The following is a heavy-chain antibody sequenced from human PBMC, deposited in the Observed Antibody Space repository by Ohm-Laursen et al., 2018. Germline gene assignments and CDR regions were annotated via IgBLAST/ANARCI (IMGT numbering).Heavy chain of an antibody. CDR2: INPDGSEK. CDR3: ATTGVGL. Sequence: SLRLSRTASGFTFSNSWMRWFRQASGKGLAWVANINPDGSEKSYVDSVRGRFTISRDNAKNSLYLQMNSLTAEGTASYYCATTGVGLWGQGTMVTVSS. CDR1: GFTFSNSW. V-gene: IGHV3-7*01. D-gene: IGHD4-23*01. J-gene: IGHJ3*01.